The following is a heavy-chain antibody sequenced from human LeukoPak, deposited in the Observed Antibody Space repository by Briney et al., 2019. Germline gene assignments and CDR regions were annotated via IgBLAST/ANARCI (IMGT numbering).Heavy chain of an antibody. CDR3: ARLSRGYSGYDPYRADY. J-gene: IGHJ4*02. V-gene: IGHV4-59*08. CDR2: IYYSGST. Sequence: SETLSLTCTVSGGSISSYYWSWIRQPPGKGLEWIGYIYYSGSTNYNPSLKSRVTISVDTSKNPFSLKLSSVTAADTAVYYCARLSRGYSGYDPYRADYWGQGTLVTVSS. CDR1: GGSISSYY. D-gene: IGHD5-12*01.